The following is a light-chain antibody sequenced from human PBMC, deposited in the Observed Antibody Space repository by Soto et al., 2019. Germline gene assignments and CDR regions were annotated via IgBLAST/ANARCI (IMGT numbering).Light chain of an antibody. Sequence: DIVMTQSPLSLPVTPGGPASISCRSSQKHLQSNGYSYVDWYLQKPGQSPQLLIFLGSNRAAGVPDRFSGSGSGTDFTLKISRVEAEDVGTYYCMQALETPYTFGQGTKLEIK. V-gene: IGKV2-28*01. CDR3: MQALETPYT. CDR1: QKHLQSNGYSY. J-gene: IGKJ2*01. CDR2: LGS.